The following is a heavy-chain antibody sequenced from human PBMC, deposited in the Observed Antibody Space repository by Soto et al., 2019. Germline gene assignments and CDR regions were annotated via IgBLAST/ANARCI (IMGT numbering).Heavy chain of an antibody. J-gene: IGHJ4*02. V-gene: IGHV1-69*01. CDR1: GGTFSSYA. D-gene: IGHD6-13*01. Sequence: QVQLVQSGAEVKKPGSSVKVSCKASGGTFSSYAISWVRQAPGQGLEWMGGIIPIFGTANYAQKFQGRVTITADESTSTAYRELSSLRSEDTAVYYCARDGSLELRPLHSSSPLGYWGQGTLVTVSS. CDR3: ARDGSLELRPLHSSSPLGY. CDR2: IIPIFGTA.